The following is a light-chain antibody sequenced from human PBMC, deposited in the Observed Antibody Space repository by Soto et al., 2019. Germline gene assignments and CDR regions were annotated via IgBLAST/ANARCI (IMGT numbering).Light chain of an antibody. V-gene: IGKV3-11*01. CDR2: DVS. CDR3: QQRRDWPLT. J-gene: IGKJ4*01. CDR1: QSVDGY. Sequence: VLTQSPATLSLSPGDRATLSCRASQSVDGYVAWFQQNPGQAPSLLIYDVSNRAVGVPARFSGSGSGTDYTCTLNSLEPEEFAVDYCQQRRDWPLTFGGGTKVEI.